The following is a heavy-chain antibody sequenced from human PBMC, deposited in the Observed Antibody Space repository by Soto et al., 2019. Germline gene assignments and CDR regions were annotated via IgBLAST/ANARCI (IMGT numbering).Heavy chain of an antibody. CDR1: GGSISSGGYY. CDR3: ASIPPSIDYGDYYFDY. J-gene: IGHJ4*02. V-gene: IGHV4-31*03. Sequence: QVQLQESGPGLVKPSQTLSLTCTVSGGSISSGGYYWSWIRQHPGKGLEWIGYIYYSGSTYYNPSLKSRVTISVDTSKNQFALKLSSVTAADTAVYYCASIPPSIDYGDYYFDYWGQGTLVTVSS. D-gene: IGHD4-17*01. CDR2: IYYSGST.